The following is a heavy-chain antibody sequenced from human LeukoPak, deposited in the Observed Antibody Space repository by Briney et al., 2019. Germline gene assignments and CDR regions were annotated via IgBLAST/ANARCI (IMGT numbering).Heavy chain of an antibody. D-gene: IGHD3-10*01. J-gene: IGHJ4*02. CDR1: GYTFTGYY. CDR3: ARDPYGSGSQNYFDY. Sequence: GASVKVSCKASGYTFTGYYMHWVRQAPGQGLEWMGWINPNSGGTNYAQKLQGRVTITADESTSTAYMELSSLRSEDTAVYYCARDPYGSGSQNYFDYWGQGTLVTVSS. V-gene: IGHV1-2*02. CDR2: INPNSGGT.